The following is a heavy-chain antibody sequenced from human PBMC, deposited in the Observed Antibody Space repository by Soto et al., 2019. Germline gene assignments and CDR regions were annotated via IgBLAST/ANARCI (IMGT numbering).Heavy chain of an antibody. CDR2: IIPIFGTA. J-gene: IGHJ6*02. D-gene: IGHD2-2*01. V-gene: IGHV1-69*13. Sequence: ASVKVSCKASGGTFSSYAISWVRQAPGQGLEWMGGIIPIFGTANYAQKFQGRVTITADESTSTAYMELSSLRSEDTAVYYCARDPDGGYVVPAAIGYYGMDVWGQGTTVTVSS. CDR1: GGTFSSYA. CDR3: ARDPDGGYVVPAAIGYYGMDV.